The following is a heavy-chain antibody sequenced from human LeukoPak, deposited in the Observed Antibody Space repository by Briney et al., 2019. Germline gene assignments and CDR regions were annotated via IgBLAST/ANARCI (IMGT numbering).Heavy chain of an antibody. J-gene: IGHJ4*02. D-gene: IGHD5-12*01. V-gene: IGHV4-59*01. Sequence: PGGSLRLSCAASGFAFRTSVMSWVRQPPGKGLEWIGYIYYSGSTNYNPSLKSRVTISVDTSKNQFSLKLSSVTAADTAVYYCARDNSSSGYDPNFDYWGQGTLVTVSS. CDR3: ARDNSSSGYDPNFDY. CDR2: IYYSGST. CDR1: GFAFRTSV.